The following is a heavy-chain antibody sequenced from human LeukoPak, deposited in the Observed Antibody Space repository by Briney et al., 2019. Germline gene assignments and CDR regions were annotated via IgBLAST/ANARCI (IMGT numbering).Heavy chain of an antibody. V-gene: IGHV4-38-2*02. Sequence: SETLSLTCTVSGYSLSSGYYWGWIRQPPGKGLEWIGSIYHSGSTYYNPSLKSRVTISVDTSKNQFTLKVSSVTAADTAVYYCARDSRVVGNFDYWGQGTLVTVSS. D-gene: IGHD3-22*01. J-gene: IGHJ4*02. CDR2: IYHSGST. CDR3: ARDSRVVGNFDY. CDR1: GYSLSSGYY.